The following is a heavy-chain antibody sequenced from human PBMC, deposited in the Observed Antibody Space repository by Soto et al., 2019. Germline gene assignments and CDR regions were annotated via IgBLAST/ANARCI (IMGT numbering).Heavy chain of an antibody. Sequence: PGGSLRLSCAASGLTFSSYEMNWVRQAPGKGLEWVSYISRSSSTIYYADSVKGRDTISRDNAKNSLYLQMNSLRAEDTAVYYCARDGRIRRPDWYFDLWGRGTLVTVSS. D-gene: IGHD2-15*01. V-gene: IGHV3-48*03. J-gene: IGHJ2*01. CDR1: GLTFSSYE. CDR2: ISRSSSTI. CDR3: ARDGRIRRPDWYFDL.